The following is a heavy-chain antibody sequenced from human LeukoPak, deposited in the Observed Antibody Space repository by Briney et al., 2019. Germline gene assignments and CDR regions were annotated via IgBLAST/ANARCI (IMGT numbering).Heavy chain of an antibody. CDR2: ISAYDGNT. V-gene: IGHV1-18*01. Sequence: ASVKVSCKASGYTFTAYGITWVRQAPGQGLEWMGWISAYDGNTKYAQKFQGRVTLTTDTSTSTAYMELRSLRSDDTAVYYCARGCSSTSCYTDNWFDPWGQGTLVTLSS. D-gene: IGHD2-2*02. CDR1: GYTFTAYG. J-gene: IGHJ5*02. CDR3: ARGCSSTSCYTDNWFDP.